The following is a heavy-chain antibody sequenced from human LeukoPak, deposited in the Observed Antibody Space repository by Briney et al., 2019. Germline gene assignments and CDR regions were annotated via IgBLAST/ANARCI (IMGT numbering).Heavy chain of an antibody. J-gene: IGHJ4*02. CDR2: LAYDGTNK. Sequence: SCKVSGYTLTELSMHWVRQPPGKGLEWVTLLAYDGTNKQYADSMKGRFTISRDNSQNTVDLHMDSLRAEDTAVYYCARGGPLGDTNRFDFWGQGILVTVSS. CDR1: GYTLTELS. D-gene: IGHD1-14*01. V-gene: IGHV3-33*01. CDR3: ARGGPLGDTNRFDF.